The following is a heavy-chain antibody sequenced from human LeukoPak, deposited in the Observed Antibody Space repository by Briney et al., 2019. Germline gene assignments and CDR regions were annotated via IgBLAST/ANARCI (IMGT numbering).Heavy chain of an antibody. CDR2: ISDTGGRT. CDR3: AKRGVVIRVILVGFHKEAYYFDS. D-gene: IGHD3-22*01. V-gene: IGHV3-23*01. Sequence: GGSQRLSCAVSGITLSNYGMTWVRQAPGKGLEWVAGISDTGGRTNYADSVKGRFTISRDNPKNTLYLQMNSLRAEDTAVYFCAKRGVVIRVILVGFHKEAYYFDSWGQGALVTVSS. J-gene: IGHJ4*02. CDR1: GITLSNYG.